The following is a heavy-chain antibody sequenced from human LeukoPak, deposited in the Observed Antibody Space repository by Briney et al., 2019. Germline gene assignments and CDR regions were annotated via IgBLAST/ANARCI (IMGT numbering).Heavy chain of an antibody. Sequence: PGGSLRLSCAASGFTFSSYAMSWVRQAPGKGLEWVAVISYDGSNKYYADSVKGRFTISRDNSKNTLYLQMNSLRAEDTAVYYCARSNSSGYYLKYYFDYWGQGTLVTVSS. V-gene: IGHV3-30-3*01. D-gene: IGHD3-22*01. J-gene: IGHJ4*02. CDR3: ARSNSSGYYLKYYFDY. CDR2: ISYDGSNK. CDR1: GFTFSSYA.